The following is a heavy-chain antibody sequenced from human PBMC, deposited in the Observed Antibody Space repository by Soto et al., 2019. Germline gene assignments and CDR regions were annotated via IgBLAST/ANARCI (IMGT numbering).Heavy chain of an antibody. J-gene: IGHJ6*03. CDR2: ISSSSSYI. CDR1: GFTFSSYS. Sequence: GGSLRLSCAASGFTFSSYSMNWVRQAPGKGLEWVSSISSSSSYIYYADSVKGRFTISRDNAKNSLYLQMNSLRAEDTAVYYCASLRYFDWLYYMDVWGKGTTVTVSS. CDR3: ASLRYFDWLYYMDV. D-gene: IGHD3-9*01. V-gene: IGHV3-21*01.